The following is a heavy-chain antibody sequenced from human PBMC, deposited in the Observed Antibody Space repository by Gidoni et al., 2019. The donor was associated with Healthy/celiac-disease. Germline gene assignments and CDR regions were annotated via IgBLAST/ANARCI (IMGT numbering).Heavy chain of an antibody. V-gene: IGHV4-34*01. CDR3: VPRGNYYGSGSYFDY. CDR2: INHSGST. CDR1: GGSFSGYY. D-gene: IGHD3-10*01. Sequence: QVQLQQWGAGLLKPSETLSLTCAVYGGSFSGYYWSWIRQPPGKGLEWIGEINHSGSTNYNPSLTSRVTISVDTSKNQFSLKLSSVTAADTAVYYCVPRGNYYGSGSYFDYWGQGTLVTVSS. J-gene: IGHJ4*02.